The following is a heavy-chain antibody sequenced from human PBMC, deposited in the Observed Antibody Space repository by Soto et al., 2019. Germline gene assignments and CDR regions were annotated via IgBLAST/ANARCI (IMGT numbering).Heavy chain of an antibody. CDR3: AKDLKDIVLMVYAGGFDH. V-gene: IGHV4-4*02. Sequence: SETLSLTCAVSSGSMSSSHWWSWVRQPPGKGLEWIGEIYQTGYTNYNPSLKSRVAISVDTSRSQFSLKVTSVTAADTAVYYCAKDLKDIVLMVYAGGFDHWGQGTLVTVSS. CDR2: IYQTGYT. D-gene: IGHD2-8*01. CDR1: SGSMSSSHW. J-gene: IGHJ4*02.